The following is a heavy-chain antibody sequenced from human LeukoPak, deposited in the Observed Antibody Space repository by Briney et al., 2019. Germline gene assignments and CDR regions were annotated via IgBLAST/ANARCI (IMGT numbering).Heavy chain of an antibody. CDR2: IYPGDSGT. CDR3: ARLGTSATYFEF. Sequence: PGESLKISCKGSGYSFIRNWIGWVRQMPGKGLEWMAIIYPGDSGTRYSPSFQGQVTISADKSISTAYLQWSSLTASDTAMYYCARLGTSATYFEFWDQGTLVTVSS. J-gene: IGHJ4*02. D-gene: IGHD2-15*01. CDR1: GYSFIRNW. V-gene: IGHV5-51*01.